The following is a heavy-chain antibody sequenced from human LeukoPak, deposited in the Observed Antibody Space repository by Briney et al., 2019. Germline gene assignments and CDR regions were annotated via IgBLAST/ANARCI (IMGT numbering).Heavy chain of an antibody. CDR3: ATHYAGGGAFDI. D-gene: IGHD4-23*01. J-gene: IGHJ3*02. CDR2: INPNSGGT. CDR1: GYTFTGYY. Sequence: ASVKVSCKASGYTFTGYYMHWVRQAPGQGLEWMGWINPNSGGTNYAQKFQGRVTMTRDTSISTAYMELSRLRSDDTAVYYCATHYAGGGAFDIWGQGTMVTVSS. V-gene: IGHV1-2*02.